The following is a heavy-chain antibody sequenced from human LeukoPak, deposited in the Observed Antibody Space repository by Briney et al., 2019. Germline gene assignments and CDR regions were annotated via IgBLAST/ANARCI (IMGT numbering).Heavy chain of an antibody. CDR3: AGDRATSYFDY. J-gene: IGHJ4*02. V-gene: IGHV3-48*01. CDR1: GFTFSSFH. D-gene: IGHD1-26*01. CDR2: ISRDSTTI. Sequence: GGSLRLSCAASGFTFSSFHINWVRQAPGKGLEWLSYISRDSTTIYYADSVKGRFTISRDNSKNTLYLQMNSLRAEDTAVYYCAGDRATSYFDYWGQGALVTISS.